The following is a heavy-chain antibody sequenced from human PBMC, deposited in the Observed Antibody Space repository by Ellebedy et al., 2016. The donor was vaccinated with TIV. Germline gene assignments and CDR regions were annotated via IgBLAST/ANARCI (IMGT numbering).Heavy chain of an antibody. V-gene: IGHV3-66*01. CDR3: ARGGSYYVH. Sequence: PGGSLRPSCPASGFPVSSNYMTWVRRAPGKGLEWVSVIYSGGSTYYADSVKGRFTISRDNSKNTLYLQMNSLRAEDTAVYYCARGGSYYVHWGQGTLVTVSS. J-gene: IGHJ4*02. CDR2: IYSGGST. D-gene: IGHD1-26*01. CDR1: GFPVSSNY.